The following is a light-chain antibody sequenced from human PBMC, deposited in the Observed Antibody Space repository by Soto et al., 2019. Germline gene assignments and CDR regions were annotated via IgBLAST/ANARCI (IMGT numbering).Light chain of an antibody. CDR3: SSYTTSSAPYV. J-gene: IGLJ1*01. CDR1: SSDVGGYNY. V-gene: IGLV2-14*01. Sequence: QSVLNQPASVSGSPGQSITIPCTGTSSDVGGYNYVSWYQQHPGKAPKLMIYDVSNRPSGVSNRFSGSKSGNTASLTISGLQAEDEADYYCSSYTTSSAPYVFGTGTKVTVL. CDR2: DVS.